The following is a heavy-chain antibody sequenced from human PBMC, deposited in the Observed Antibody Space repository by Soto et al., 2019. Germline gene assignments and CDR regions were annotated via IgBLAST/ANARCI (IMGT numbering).Heavy chain of an antibody. CDR1: GFTFSTYA. V-gene: IGHV3-30*09. Sequence: GGSLRLSCAAYGFTFSTYAMHWVRQAPGKGLEWVAVISYDGSIKYYADSVKGRFAISIDNSKNTLFLQMNGLRTEDTAVYYCASPTPYRDHSSGYYYCWGQGTKVTVSS. D-gene: IGHD3-22*01. J-gene: IGHJ4*02. CDR2: ISYDGSIK. CDR3: ASPTPYRDHSSGYYYC.